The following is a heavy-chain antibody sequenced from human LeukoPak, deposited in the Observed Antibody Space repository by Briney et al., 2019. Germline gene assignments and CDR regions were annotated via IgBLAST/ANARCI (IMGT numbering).Heavy chain of an antibody. CDR2: IYYRRTT. J-gene: IGHJ6*02. CDR3: ATQYSSGWYLGYYGMDV. CDR1: GDSVSSSDYY. V-gene: IGHV4-30-4*08. Sequence: SQTLSLTCTVSGDSVSSSDYYWTWIRQRPGKGLEWIGNIYYRRTTDYSPSLKSRLTLSLDMSKNQFSLRLTSVTAADTAVYYCATQYSSGWYLGYYGMDVWGQGTTVTVSS. D-gene: IGHD6-19*01.